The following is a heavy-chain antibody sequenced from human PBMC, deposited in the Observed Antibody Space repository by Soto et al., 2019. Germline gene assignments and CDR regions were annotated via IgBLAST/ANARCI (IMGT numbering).Heavy chain of an antibody. CDR3: ASSVNKGWFDP. D-gene: IGHD4-4*01. Sequence: SETLSLTCVVSGGSISSNKWWNWVRQPPGAGLEWIGESHHSGYTNYNPSLKSRVTVSVDKSKTQFSLTLTSVTAADTAIYYCASSVNKGWFDPWSQGTLVTVSS. CDR2: SHHSGYT. CDR1: GGSISSNKW. J-gene: IGHJ5*02. V-gene: IGHV4-4*02.